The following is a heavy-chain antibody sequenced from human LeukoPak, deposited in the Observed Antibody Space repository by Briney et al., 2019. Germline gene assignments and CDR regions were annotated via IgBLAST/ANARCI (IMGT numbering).Heavy chain of an antibody. CDR3: ASGAWVGYDYVWGHDNYYGMDV. CDR1: GYTFTSYY. V-gene: IGHV1-46*01. J-gene: IGHJ6*04. CDR2: INPSGGST. D-gene: IGHD3-16*01. Sequence: ASVKVSCKASGYTFTSYYMHWVRQAPGQGLEWMGIINPSGGSTSYAQKFQGRVTMTRDTSTSTVYMELSSLRSEDTAVYYCASGAWVGYDYVWGHDNYYGMDVWGKGTTVAVSS.